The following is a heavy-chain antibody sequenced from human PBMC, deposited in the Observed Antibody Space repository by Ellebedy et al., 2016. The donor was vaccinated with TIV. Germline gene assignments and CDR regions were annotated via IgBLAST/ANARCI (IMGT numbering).Heavy chain of an antibody. V-gene: IGHV3-21*01. CDR2: ISDSSHNT. D-gene: IGHD3-3*01. Sequence: GESLKISXAASGFTFSSYAMSWVRQAPGKGLEWVSGISDSSHNTYYADSVKGRFTISRDSAKNSLYLQMNSLRAEDTAVYYCATREWQDPMDVWGQGTTVTVSS. J-gene: IGHJ6*02. CDR1: GFTFSSYA. CDR3: ATREWQDPMDV.